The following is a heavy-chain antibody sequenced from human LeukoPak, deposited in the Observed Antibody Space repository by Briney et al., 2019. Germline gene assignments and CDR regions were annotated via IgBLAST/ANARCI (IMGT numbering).Heavy chain of an antibody. Sequence: GSLRLSCTASGFTFCDYAMSWVRRAPGKGLEWVGFIISKAYSGTTEYAASVKGRFTISRDDSKSIAYLQMNSQKTEDTAVYYCTRVAAAGTDDYWGQGTLVTVSS. CDR1: GFTFCDYA. J-gene: IGHJ4*02. CDR3: TRVAAAGTDDY. CDR2: IISKAYSGTT. V-gene: IGHV3-49*04. D-gene: IGHD6-13*01.